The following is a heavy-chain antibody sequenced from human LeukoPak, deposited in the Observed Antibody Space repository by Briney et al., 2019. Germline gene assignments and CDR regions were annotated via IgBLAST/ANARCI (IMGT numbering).Heavy chain of an antibody. J-gene: IGHJ4*02. CDR2: ISSSSSYI. D-gene: IGHD1-26*01. CDR1: GFTFSSYS. V-gene: IGHV3-21*01. Sequence: PGGSLRLSCAASGFTFSSYSMNWVRQAPGKGLEWVSSISSSSSYIYYADSVKGRFTISRDNAKNSLYLQMNSLRAEDTAVYYCAKDPGPGAISGSSYFLPHYWGQGTLVTVSS. CDR3: AKDPGPGAISGSSYFLPHY.